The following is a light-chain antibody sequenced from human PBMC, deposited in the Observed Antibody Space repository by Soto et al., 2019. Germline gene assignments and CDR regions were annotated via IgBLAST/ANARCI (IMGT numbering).Light chain of an antibody. CDR1: QGISSH. V-gene: IGKV1-8*01. Sequence: AIRMTQSPSSFSASTGDRVTITRRASQGISSHLAWYQVKPCKAPRLLIYTALYLEIGVTPRFSGSGSWTDFMFTISSLQSKAFADYYCQEDFSYPLTFGGETKVVIK. J-gene: IGKJ4*01. CDR3: QEDFSYPLT. CDR2: TAL.